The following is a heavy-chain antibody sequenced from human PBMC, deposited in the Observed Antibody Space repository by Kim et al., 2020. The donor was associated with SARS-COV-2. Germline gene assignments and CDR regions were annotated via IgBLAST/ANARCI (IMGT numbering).Heavy chain of an antibody. V-gene: IGHV3-74*01. CDR2: IKSDGSST. CDR1: GFIFSNHW. D-gene: IGHD3-10*01. Sequence: GGSLRLSCAASGFIFSNHWMHWVRQAPGKGLVWVSRIKSDGSSTDYADSVKGRFTISRDNARNTLYLQMSALRDDDTAVYYCAGLAARGVDTWCQGTLVTVSS. J-gene: IGHJ5*02. CDR3: AGLAARGVDT.